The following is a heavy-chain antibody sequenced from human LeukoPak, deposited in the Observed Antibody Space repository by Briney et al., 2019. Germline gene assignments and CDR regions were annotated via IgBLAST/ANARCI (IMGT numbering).Heavy chain of an antibody. J-gene: IGHJ4*02. CDR3: ATKQWLAPPPDS. V-gene: IGHV3-74*01. D-gene: IGHD6-19*01. CDR2: INTDGTVT. Sequence: GGSLRLSCAASGFTFSKYWMLWVRQAPGKGLESVSRINTDGTVTTYADSVKGRFTVSRDNADNTMFLQMNSVRDEDTAVYYCATKQWLAPPPDSWGQGTAVSVSS. CDR1: GFTFSKYW.